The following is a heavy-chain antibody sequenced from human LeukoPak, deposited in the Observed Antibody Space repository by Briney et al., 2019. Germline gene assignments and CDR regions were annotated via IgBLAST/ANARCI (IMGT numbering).Heavy chain of an antibody. V-gene: IGHV3-74*01. J-gene: IGHJ6*03. CDR3: ARGLTGWDYYYYYMDV. CDR1: GFTFSSYW. Sequence: GGSLRLSCAASGFTFSSYWMHWVRQAPGKGLVWVSRINSDGSSTSYADSVKGRFTISRDNSKNTLYLQMNSLRAEDTAVYYCARGLTGWDYYYYYMDVWGKGTTVTISS. CDR2: INSDGSST. D-gene: IGHD3-9*01.